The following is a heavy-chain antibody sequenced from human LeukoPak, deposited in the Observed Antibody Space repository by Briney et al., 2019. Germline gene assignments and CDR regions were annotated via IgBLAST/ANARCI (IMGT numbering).Heavy chain of an antibody. Sequence: SETLSLTCAVSGDSISRYYWSWIRQPPGKGLEWIGYIYYSGSTNYNPSLKSRVTISVDTSKNQFSLKLSSVTAADTAVYYCARLQYSSSSANFDYWGQGTLVTVSS. V-gene: IGHV4-59*01. CDR2: IYYSGST. J-gene: IGHJ4*02. CDR3: ARLQYSSSSANFDY. CDR1: GDSISRYY. D-gene: IGHD6-6*01.